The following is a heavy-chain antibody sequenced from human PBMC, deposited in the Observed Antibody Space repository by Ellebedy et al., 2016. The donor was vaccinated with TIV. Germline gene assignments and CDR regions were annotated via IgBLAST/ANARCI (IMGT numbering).Heavy chain of an antibody. CDR1: GFSFSSYA. V-gene: IGHV3-23*01. D-gene: IGHD4-23*01. CDR3: ARDPVGVGPAFDV. Sequence: GESLKISCAASGFSFSSYAMSWVRQAPGKGLEWVSSISDSGANAYYADSVKGRFTISRDNSKDTLYLQVNSLRAEDTAVYYCARDPVGVGPAFDVWGQGTMVTVSS. CDR2: ISDSGANA. J-gene: IGHJ3*01.